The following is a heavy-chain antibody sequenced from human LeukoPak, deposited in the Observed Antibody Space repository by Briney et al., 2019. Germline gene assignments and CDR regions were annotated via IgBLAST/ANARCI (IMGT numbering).Heavy chain of an antibody. J-gene: IGHJ4*02. V-gene: IGHV4-59*11. CDR2: VFYTGST. D-gene: IGHD6-6*01. CDR1: IGSISTHY. CDR3: ACAHPAYGSSSGFDY. Sequence: SETLSLTCSVSIGSISTHYWSWIRQSPGKGLEWIGYVFYTGSTNYNPSLKSRVTLSVDTSKNQFSLMLTSVTAADTAGYYCACAHPAYGSSSGFDYWAEGTRVTVSS.